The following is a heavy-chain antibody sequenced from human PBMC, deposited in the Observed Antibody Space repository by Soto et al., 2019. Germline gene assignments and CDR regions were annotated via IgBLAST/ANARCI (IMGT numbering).Heavy chain of an antibody. CDR2: IKSDGSEK. CDR3: ARGEYYGSGSYLSGGMDV. D-gene: IGHD3-10*01. CDR1: GFTFYTYW. J-gene: IGHJ6*02. V-gene: IGHV3-7*03. Sequence: GGSLRLSCGASGFTFYTYWMNWVRQAPGMGLEWVTNIKSDGSEKYYVDSVKGRFTISRDNTKNSMYLQMNSLRAEDTAVYYCARGEYYGSGSYLSGGMDVWGQGTTVTVSS.